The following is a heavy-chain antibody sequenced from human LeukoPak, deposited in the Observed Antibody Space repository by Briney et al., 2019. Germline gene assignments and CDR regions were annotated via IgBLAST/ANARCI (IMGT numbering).Heavy chain of an antibody. CDR3: ARRTYFDL. CDR2: IWYDGSNT. V-gene: IGHV3-33*01. CDR1: GFSFSTYG. J-gene: IGHJ2*01. Sequence: GGSLRLSCAASGFSFSTYGMHWVRQAPGKGLEWVAIIWYDGSNTYYADSVKGRSTISRDNSKNTLYLRTNSLRAEDTAVYYCARRTYFDLWGRGTLVTVSS.